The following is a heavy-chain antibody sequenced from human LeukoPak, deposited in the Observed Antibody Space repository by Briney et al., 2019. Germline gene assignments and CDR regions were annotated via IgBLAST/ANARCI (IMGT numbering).Heavy chain of an antibody. V-gene: IGHV3-7*01. Sequence: GGSLRLSCAASGFTFRSYWMSWVRQAPGKGLEWVANIKQDGSEEYYVDSVKGRFTISRDNAKNSLYLQMNSLRVEDTAVYYCAREVTGTSTPDAFDIWGQGTMVTVSS. CDR1: GFTFRSYW. CDR2: IKQDGSEE. CDR3: AREVTGTSTPDAFDI. D-gene: IGHD1-20*01. J-gene: IGHJ3*02.